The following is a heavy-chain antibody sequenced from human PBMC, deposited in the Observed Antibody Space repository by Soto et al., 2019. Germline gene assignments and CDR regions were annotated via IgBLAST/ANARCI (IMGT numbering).Heavy chain of an antibody. CDR2: ISSSSSTI. J-gene: IGHJ4*02. CDR3: ARDLNYGLFDY. CDR1: GFTFSSYS. Sequence: PGGSLRLSCAVSGFTFSSYSMNCVRQAPGKGLEWVSYISSSSSTIYYADSVKGRFTISRDNAKNSLYLQMNSLRAEDTAVYYCARDLNYGLFDYWGQGTLVTVSS. D-gene: IGHD4-17*01. V-gene: IGHV3-48*01.